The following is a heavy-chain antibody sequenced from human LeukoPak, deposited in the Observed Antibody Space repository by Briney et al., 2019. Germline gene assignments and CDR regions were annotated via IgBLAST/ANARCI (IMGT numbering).Heavy chain of an antibody. CDR1: GFTVSSNY. D-gene: IGHD3-9*01. CDR2: IYSGGST. J-gene: IGHJ4*02. V-gene: IGHV3-53*01. Sequence: GGSLRLSCAASGFTVSSNYMSWVRQAPGKGLEWVSVIYSGGSTYYADSVKGRFTISRDNSKNTLYLQMNSLRAEDTAVYYCARDFDWPIYFDYWGQGTLVTVSS. CDR3: ARDFDWPIYFDY.